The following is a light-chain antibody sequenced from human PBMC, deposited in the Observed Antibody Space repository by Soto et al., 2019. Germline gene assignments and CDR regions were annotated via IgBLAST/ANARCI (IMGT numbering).Light chain of an antibody. V-gene: IGKV3-15*01. J-gene: IGKJ1*01. Sequence: EIVMTQSPATLSVSPGERATLSCRASRSVSDNLAWYQQKPGQAPRLLIYGASTRATGITARFSGGGSGTEFTLTINSLQSEDFATYYCQQYETFSGTFGPGTKVEI. CDR1: RSVSDN. CDR3: QQYETFSGT. CDR2: GAS.